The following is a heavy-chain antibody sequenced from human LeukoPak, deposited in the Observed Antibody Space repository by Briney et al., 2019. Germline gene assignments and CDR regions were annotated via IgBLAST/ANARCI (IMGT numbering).Heavy chain of an antibody. Sequence: GSLRLSCAASGFTFSSYAMSWVRQAPGKGLEWVSAISGSGGSTYYADSVKGRFTISRDNSKNTLCLQMNSLRAEDTAVYYCAKVRFGDSSGYPFDYWGQGTLVTVSS. CDR2: ISGSGGST. CDR1: GFTFSSYA. CDR3: AKVRFGDSSGYPFDY. D-gene: IGHD3-22*01. J-gene: IGHJ4*02. V-gene: IGHV3-23*01.